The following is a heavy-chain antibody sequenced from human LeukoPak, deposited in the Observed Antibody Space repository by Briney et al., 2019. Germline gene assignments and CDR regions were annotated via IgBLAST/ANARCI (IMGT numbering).Heavy chain of an antibody. CDR3: ARDLASIAAAGNWFDP. D-gene: IGHD6-13*01. J-gene: IGHJ5*02. CDR1: GYTFTSYG. V-gene: IGHV1-18*01. Sequence: LRASVKVSCKASGYTFTSYGISWVRQAPGQGLEWMGWISAYNGNTNYAQKLRGRVTMTTDTSTSTAYMELRSLRSDDTAVYYCARDLASIAAAGNWFDPWGQGTLVTVSS. CDR2: ISAYNGNT.